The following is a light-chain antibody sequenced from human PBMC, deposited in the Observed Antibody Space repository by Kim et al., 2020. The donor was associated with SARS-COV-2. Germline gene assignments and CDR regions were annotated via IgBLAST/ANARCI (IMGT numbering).Light chain of an antibody. V-gene: IGKV3-20*01. J-gene: IGKJ4*01. CDR1: QSVASDY. CDR3: QQYFASSTT. CDR2: GAS. Sequence: EIVLTQSPGTLSLSPGERATLSCRASQSVASDYLAWYQQKSGQAPRLLIYGASDRATDIPDRFIGSGSGTDFTLTISRLEPEDFAIYYCQQYFASSTTFGGGTKVDIK.